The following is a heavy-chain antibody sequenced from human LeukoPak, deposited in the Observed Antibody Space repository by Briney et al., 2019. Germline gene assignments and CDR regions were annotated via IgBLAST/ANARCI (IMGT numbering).Heavy chain of an antibody. CDR3: AKDRVTMIVVVIPDFDY. J-gene: IGHJ4*02. Sequence: GGSLRLSCAASGFTFSSYSMNWVRQAPGKGLEWVSAISGSGGSTYYADSVKGRFTISRDNSKNTLYLRMNSLRAEDTAVYYCAKDRVTMIVVVIPDFDYWGQGTLVTVSS. D-gene: IGHD3-22*01. CDR1: GFTFSSYS. CDR2: ISGSGGST. V-gene: IGHV3-23*01.